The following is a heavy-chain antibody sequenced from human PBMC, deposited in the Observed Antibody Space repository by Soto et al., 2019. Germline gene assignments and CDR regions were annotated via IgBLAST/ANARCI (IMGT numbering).Heavy chain of an antibody. Sequence: GWSLRLSCAVSLFICSSYDISWVRQAPGKGLEWVSTILVGGSTHYEDSVKGRFTISRDTSKNTVYLQMNSLTAGDTAFYYCAKATATSGGAFEIYGQGTMVTVSS. CDR2: ILVGGST. D-gene: IGHD1-1*01. CDR1: LFICSSYD. CDR3: AKATATSGGAFEI. J-gene: IGHJ3*02. V-gene: IGHV3-23*01.